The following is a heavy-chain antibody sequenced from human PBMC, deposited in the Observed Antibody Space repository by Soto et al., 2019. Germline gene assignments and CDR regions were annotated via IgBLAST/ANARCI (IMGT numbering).Heavy chain of an antibody. CDR3: ARSYCRDGVRCNWFDP. CDR2: INYSGNT. Sequence: QVQLQESGPGLVKPSETLSLTCTVSGGSMTTYDWGWIRQPPGKGLEWIGYINYSGNTKYNSSLKSRVSISVDTSKNQFSLKLTSVTAADTALYYCARSYCRDGVRCNWFDPWGQGTLVTVSS. J-gene: IGHJ5*02. V-gene: IGHV4-59*01. D-gene: IGHD2-15*01. CDR1: GGSMTTYD.